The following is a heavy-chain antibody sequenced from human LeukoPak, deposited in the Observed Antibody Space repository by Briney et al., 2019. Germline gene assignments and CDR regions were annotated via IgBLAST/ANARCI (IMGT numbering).Heavy chain of an antibody. CDR3: ARDVDYDLLC. CDR1: GGTFSSYA. D-gene: IGHD4/OR15-4a*01. J-gene: IGHJ4*02. V-gene: IGHV1-69*01. CDR2: IIPIFGTA. Sequence: GASVKVSWKASGGTFSSYAISWVRQAPGQGLEWMGGIIPIFGTANYAQKFQGRVTITADESTSTAYMELSSLRSEDTAVYYCARDVDYDLLCWGQGTLVTVSS.